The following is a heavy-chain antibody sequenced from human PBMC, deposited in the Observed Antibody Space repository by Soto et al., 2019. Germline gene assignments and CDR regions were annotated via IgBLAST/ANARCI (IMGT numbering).Heavy chain of an antibody. CDR3: ARDNDRLQLGGNYYYILDV. CDR1: GGTFSSSA. Sequence: QVQLVQSGAAMKEPGSSVKVSCKTSGGTFSSSAISWLRQAPGQGLEWMGGIIPLFRTPDYAQKFQGRVTIAADESTSAAXXELSSLRSEDTAVYYCARDNDRLQLGGNYYYILDVWGQGTTITVSS. CDR2: IIPLFRTP. D-gene: IGHD4-4*01. J-gene: IGHJ6*02. V-gene: IGHV1-69*12.